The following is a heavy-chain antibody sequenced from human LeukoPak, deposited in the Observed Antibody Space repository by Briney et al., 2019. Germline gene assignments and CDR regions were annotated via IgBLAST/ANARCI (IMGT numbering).Heavy chain of an antibody. CDR3: ARGARAGYNLEPFDY. CDR1: GGSMSSYY. Sequence: SETLSLTCTVSGGSMSSYYWSWIRQPPGKGLEWIGYIYYSGSTKYNPSLKSRATISVDTSKNQFSLKLSSVTAADTAVYYCARGARAGYNLEPFDYWGQGTLVTVSS. D-gene: IGHD5-24*01. J-gene: IGHJ4*02. CDR2: IYYSGST. V-gene: IGHV4-59*08.